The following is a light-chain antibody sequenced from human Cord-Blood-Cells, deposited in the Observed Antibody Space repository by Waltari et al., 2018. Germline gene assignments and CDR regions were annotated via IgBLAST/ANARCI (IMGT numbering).Light chain of an antibody. CDR2: AAS. V-gene: IGKV1-39*01. J-gene: IGKJ1*01. Sequence: DIQMTQSPSSLSAYVGDRITITCRASQSISSYLKWYQKKQGKAPKLLIYAASSLQSGVPSRFSGSGSGTDFTLTISSLQPEDFATYYCQQSYSTPWTFGQGTKVEIK. CDR3: QQSYSTPWT. CDR1: QSISSY.